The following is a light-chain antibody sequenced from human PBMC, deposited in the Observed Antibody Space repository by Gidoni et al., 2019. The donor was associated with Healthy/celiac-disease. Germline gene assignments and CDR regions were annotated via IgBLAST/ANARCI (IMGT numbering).Light chain of an antibody. CDR1: QSVSSSY. Sequence: PGERVPLSCRASQSVSSSYLPWYQQKPGQAPRLLIYGASTRATSIPARFSGSGSGTDFTLTISSLQPEDFAVYYCQQDYNLPPTFGPGTKVEIK. V-gene: IGKV3D-7*01. J-gene: IGKJ3*01. CDR2: GAS. CDR3: QQDYNLPPT.